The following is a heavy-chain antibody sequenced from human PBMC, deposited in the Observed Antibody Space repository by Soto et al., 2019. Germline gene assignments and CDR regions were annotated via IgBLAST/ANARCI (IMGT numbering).Heavy chain of an antibody. V-gene: IGHV3-23*01. CDR2: ISGSGGST. CDR3: AKDVDFVVVISYYFDY. Sequence: EVQLLESGGGLVQPGGSLRLSCAASGFTFSSYAMSWVRQAPGKGLEWVSAISGSGGSTYYADSVKGRFTISRDNSKNTLYLQMNRLRAEDTAVYYCAKDVDFVVVISYYFDYWGQGTLVTVSS. J-gene: IGHJ4*02. D-gene: IGHD3-3*01. CDR1: GFTFSSYA.